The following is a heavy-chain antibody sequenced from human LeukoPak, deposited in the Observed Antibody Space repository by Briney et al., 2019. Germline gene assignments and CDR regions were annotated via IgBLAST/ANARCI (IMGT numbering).Heavy chain of an antibody. Sequence: GGSLRLSCAASGFTFSSYAMHWVRQAPGKGLEWVAVIWYDGSNKYYADSVKGRFTISRDNSKNTLYLQMNSLRAEDTAVYYCAREAVVVPAAPDYWGQGTLVTVSS. CDR1: GFTFSSYA. CDR3: AREAVVVPAAPDY. CDR2: IWYDGSNK. D-gene: IGHD2-2*01. J-gene: IGHJ4*02. V-gene: IGHV3-33*08.